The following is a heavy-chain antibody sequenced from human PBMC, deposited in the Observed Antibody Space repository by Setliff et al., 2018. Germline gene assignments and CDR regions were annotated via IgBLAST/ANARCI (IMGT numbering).Heavy chain of an antibody. CDR1: GDFISSGGYT. CDR2: IFYNGNT. CDR3: ARASHSYGSPNWFDP. D-gene: IGHD3-22*01. V-gene: IGHV4-31*03. J-gene: IGHJ5*02. Sequence: SETLSLTCNVSGDFISSGGYTWNWIRQHPEMGLEWIGYIFYNGNTFYNPSLQSRVTISVDTSKNQFSLKLTSLNAADSAVYYCARASHSYGSPNWFDPWAREPWSPSPQ.